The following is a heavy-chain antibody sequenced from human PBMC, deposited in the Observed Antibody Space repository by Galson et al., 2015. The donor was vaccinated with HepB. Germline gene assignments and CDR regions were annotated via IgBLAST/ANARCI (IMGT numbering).Heavy chain of an antibody. J-gene: IGHJ3*02. D-gene: IGHD1-7*01. CDR3: ARPRSPELLYTDGAFDI. CDR2: INPSGADT. CDR1: GYTFNSYY. V-gene: IGHV1-46*02. Sequence: SVKVSCKASGYTFNSYYMHWVRQAPGQGLEWMGIINPSGADTTYAQKFQGGVTMTSDTSTSTVYMELSSLRAEDTAVYYCARPRSPELLYTDGAFDIWGQGTMVTVSS.